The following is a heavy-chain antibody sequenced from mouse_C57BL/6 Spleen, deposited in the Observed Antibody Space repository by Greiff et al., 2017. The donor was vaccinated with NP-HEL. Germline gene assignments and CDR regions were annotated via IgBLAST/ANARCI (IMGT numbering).Heavy chain of an antibody. D-gene: IGHD3-3*01. Sequence: QVQLQQPGAELVMPGASVKLSCKASGYTFTSYWMHWVKQRPGQGLEWIGEIDPSDSYTNYNQKFKGKSTLTVDKSSSTAYMQLSSLTSEDSAVYYCARGGTFYYFDYWGQGTTLTVSS. CDR3: ARGGTFYYFDY. V-gene: IGHV1-69*01. CDR2: IDPSDSYT. J-gene: IGHJ2*01. CDR1: GYTFTSYW.